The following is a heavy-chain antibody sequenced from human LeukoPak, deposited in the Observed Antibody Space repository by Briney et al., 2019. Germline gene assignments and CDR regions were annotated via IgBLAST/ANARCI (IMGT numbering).Heavy chain of an antibody. V-gene: IGHV3-21*01. CDR1: GFSFSAYI. J-gene: IGHJ3*01. D-gene: IGHD1-26*01. CDR3: ARWLVGALKPGAFDV. Sequence: GGSLRLSCAASGFSFSAYIMNWVRQAPGKGPEWVSSISSNSYDIYYADSVRGRFTISRDNAKNSLFLQMNSLRAEDTAVYYCARWLVGALKPGAFDVWGQGTTVTVSS. CDR2: ISSNSYDI.